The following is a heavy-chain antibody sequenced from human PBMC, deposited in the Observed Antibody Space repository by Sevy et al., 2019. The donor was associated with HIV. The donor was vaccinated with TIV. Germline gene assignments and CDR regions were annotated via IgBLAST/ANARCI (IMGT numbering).Heavy chain of an antibody. CDR2: ITPDSGDR. CDR1: GYIFGIYD. J-gene: IGHJ4*02. V-gene: IGHV1-18*01. CDR3: ARGRAPDNGRYYFDS. D-gene: IGHD1-26*01. Sequence: ASVKVSCKASGYIFGIYDISWVRQAPGQGLEWMGWITPDSGDRNYAQKLQGRVTMTTDTSTRTSFMELRSLTSADAGVYYCARGRAPDNGRYYFDSWAQGTLVTVSS.